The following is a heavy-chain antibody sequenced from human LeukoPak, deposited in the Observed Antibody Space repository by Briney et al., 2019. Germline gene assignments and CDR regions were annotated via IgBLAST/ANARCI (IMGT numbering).Heavy chain of an antibody. CDR1: GFTFSSYS. D-gene: IGHD2-2*01. Sequence: NPGGSLRLSCAASGFTFSSYSMNWVRQAPGKGLEWVSSISSSSSYIYYADSVKGRFTISRDNAKNSLYLQMNSLRAEDTAVYYCARCPDYSSTSARFDPRGQGTLVTVSS. CDR2: ISSSSSYI. CDR3: ARCPDYSSTSARFDP. J-gene: IGHJ5*02. V-gene: IGHV3-21*01.